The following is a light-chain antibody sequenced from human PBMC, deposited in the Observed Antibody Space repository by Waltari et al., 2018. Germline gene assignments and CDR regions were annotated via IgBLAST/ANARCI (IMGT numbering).Light chain of an antibody. V-gene: IGKV1-39*01. CDR2: ASS. J-gene: IGKJ1*01. Sequence: DIQMTQSPSSLSASVGDTVTITCRASQNIDRYLNWYHQRPGNAPKLLIYASSTLQSGVPSRFSGSGSGTDFTLTISGLQPEDFATDFCQHSHRSPWTFGQGTQVDI. CDR3: QHSHRSPWT. CDR1: QNIDRY.